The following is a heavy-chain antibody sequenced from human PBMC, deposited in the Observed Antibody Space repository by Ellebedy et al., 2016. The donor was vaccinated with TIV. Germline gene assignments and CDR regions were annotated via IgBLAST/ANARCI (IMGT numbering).Heavy chain of an antibody. V-gene: IGHV4-4*07. CDR3: ARGSTHYYYYYMDV. Sequence: SETLSLXXTVSGGSINSYYWTWIRQPAGKALEWIGRICTSGTTNYHPSLRSRVTMSLDTSKNQFSLKLSSITAADTAVYYCARGSTHYYYYYMDVWGKGTTVTVSS. CDR2: ICTSGTT. CDR1: GGSINSYY. J-gene: IGHJ6*03. D-gene: IGHD1-1*01.